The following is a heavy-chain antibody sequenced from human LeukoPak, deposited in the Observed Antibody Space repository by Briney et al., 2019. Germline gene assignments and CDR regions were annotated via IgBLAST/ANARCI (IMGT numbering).Heavy chain of an antibody. D-gene: IGHD6-19*01. CDR1: GGSISSSSYY. V-gene: IGHV4-39*01. Sequence: SETLSLTCTVSGGSISSSSYYWGWIRQPPGKGLEWIGSIYYSGSTYYNPSLKSRVTISVDTSKNQFSLKLSSLTAADTAVYYCARPSSAVAGISVYDYWGQGTLVTVSS. J-gene: IGHJ4*02. CDR2: IYYSGST. CDR3: ARPSSAVAGISVYDY.